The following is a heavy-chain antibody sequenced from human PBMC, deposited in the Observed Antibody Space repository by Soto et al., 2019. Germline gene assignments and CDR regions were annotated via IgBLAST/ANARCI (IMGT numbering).Heavy chain of an antibody. J-gene: IGHJ6*02. CDR1: GGSISSGGYY. Sequence: SETLSLTCTVSGGSISSGGYYWSWIRQHPVKGLEWIGYIYYSGSTYYNPSLKSRVTISVDTSKNQFSLKLSSVTAADTAVYYCAREMGFGMDVWGQGTTVTVSS. CDR3: AREMGFGMDV. V-gene: IGHV4-31*03. CDR2: IYYSGST. D-gene: IGHD2-8*01.